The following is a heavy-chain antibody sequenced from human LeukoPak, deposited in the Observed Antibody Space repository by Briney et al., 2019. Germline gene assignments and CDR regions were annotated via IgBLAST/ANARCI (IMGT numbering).Heavy chain of an antibody. CDR1: GGSISSYY. CDR2: IYYSGST. J-gene: IGHJ3*02. V-gene: IGHV4-59*01. Sequence: SETLSLTCTVSGGSISSYYWSWIRQPPGKGLEWIGYIYYSGSTNYNPSLKSRVTISVDTSKNQFSLKLSSVTAADTAVYYCARVVREHHPSLAFDIWGQGTMVTVSS. CDR3: ARVVREHHPSLAFDI. D-gene: IGHD3-10*02.